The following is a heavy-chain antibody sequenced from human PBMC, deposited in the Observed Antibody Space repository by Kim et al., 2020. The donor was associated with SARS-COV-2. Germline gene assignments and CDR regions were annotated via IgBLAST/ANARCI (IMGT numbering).Heavy chain of an antibody. CDR3: ARASSYGDYGMDV. CDR2: IYSNSST. Sequence: GGSLRLSCAASELTVSSNYMTWVRQAPGKGLEWVSIIYSNSSTYYADSVKGRFTISIDNSKNTLYLQMNSLRAEDTAVYYCARASSYGDYGMDVWGQGTTVTVSS. J-gene: IGHJ6*02. D-gene: IGHD4-17*01. V-gene: IGHV3-53*01. CDR1: ELTVSSNY.